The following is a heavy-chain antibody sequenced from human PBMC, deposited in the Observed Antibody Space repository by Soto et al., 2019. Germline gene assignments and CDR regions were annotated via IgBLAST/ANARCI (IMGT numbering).Heavy chain of an antibody. CDR2: TYYRSNWRH. J-gene: IGHJ4*02. Sequence: SQTLSLTCAISGDSVSSNTAAWNWIRSSPSRGLEWLGRTYYRSNWRHDYAVSVKSRITVNPDTSKNHFSPQLNSVTPDDTAVYYCARGVAGTGFDLWGQGTQVTVSS. D-gene: IGHD6-19*01. CDR1: GDSVSSNTAA. V-gene: IGHV6-1*01. CDR3: ARGVAGTGFDL.